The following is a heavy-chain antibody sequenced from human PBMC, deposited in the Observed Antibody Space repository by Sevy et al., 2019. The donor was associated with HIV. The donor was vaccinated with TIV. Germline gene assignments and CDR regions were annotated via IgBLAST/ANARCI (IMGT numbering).Heavy chain of an antibody. D-gene: IGHD2-15*01. CDR2: ISYDGSNK. J-gene: IGHJ6*03. Sequence: GGSLRLSCAASGFTFSSYAMHWVRQAPGKGLEWVAVISYDGSNKYYADSVKGRFTISRDNSKNTLYLQMNSLRAEDTAVYYCARDSLPPRYCSGGSCYPISGYYMDVWGKGTTVTVSS. V-gene: IGHV3-30-3*01. CDR1: GFTFSSYA. CDR3: ARDSLPPRYCSGGSCYPISGYYMDV.